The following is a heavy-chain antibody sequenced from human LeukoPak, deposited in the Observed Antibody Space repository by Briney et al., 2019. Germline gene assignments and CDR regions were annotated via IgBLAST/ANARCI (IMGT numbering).Heavy chain of an antibody. Sequence: GASVKVSCKASGGTFSSYAISWVRQAPGQGLEWMGGIIPIFGTANYAQKFQGRVTITADESTSTAYMELSSLRSEDTAVYYCARAPGSGSYSAFDYWGQGTLVTVSS. V-gene: IGHV1-69*13. CDR1: GGTFSSYA. CDR2: IIPIFGTA. CDR3: ARAPGSGSYSAFDY. J-gene: IGHJ4*02. D-gene: IGHD1-26*01.